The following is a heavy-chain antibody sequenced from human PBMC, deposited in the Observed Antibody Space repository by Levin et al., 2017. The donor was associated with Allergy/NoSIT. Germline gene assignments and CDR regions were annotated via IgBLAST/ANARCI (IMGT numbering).Heavy chain of an antibody. V-gene: IGHV1-46*01. D-gene: IGHD5-18*01. J-gene: IGHJ4*02. Sequence: GESLKISCKASGYTFTSYYMHWVRQAPGQGLEWMGIINPSGGSTSYAQKFQGRVTMTRDTSTSTVYMELSSLRSEDTAVYYCAREEAPGYSYGYMGYWGQGTLVTVSS. CDR3: AREEAPGYSYGYMGY. CDR2: INPSGGST. CDR1: GYTFTSYY.